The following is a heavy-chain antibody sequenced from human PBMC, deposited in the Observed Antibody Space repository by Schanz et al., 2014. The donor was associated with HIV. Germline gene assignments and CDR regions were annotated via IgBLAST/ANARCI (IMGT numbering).Heavy chain of an antibody. CDR2: ISAHNGDT. Sequence: VQLVQSRGEVKKPGASVKVSCKASGYSFTNFDVSWVRQAPGQGLEWMGWISAHNGDTNHAQKFQGRITLTTDSPTNTAYLELRSLTSDDTAVYYCAREYSTWDRHFDYWGQGTLVTVSP. V-gene: IGHV1-18*01. J-gene: IGHJ4*02. CDR1: GYSFTNFD. D-gene: IGHD5-18*01. CDR3: AREYSTWDRHFDY.